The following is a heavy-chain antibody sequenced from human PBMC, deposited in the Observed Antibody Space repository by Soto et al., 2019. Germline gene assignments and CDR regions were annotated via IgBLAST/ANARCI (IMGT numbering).Heavy chain of an antibody. V-gene: IGHV1-2*04. CDR2: INPNSGGT. CDR1: GYTFTGYY. Sequence: ASVKVSCKASGYTFTGYYMHWVRQAPGQGLEWMGWINPNSGGTNYAQKFQGWVTMTRDTSISTAYMELSRLRSDDTAVYYCARATVYSNQRAYYGMDVWGQGTTVTVSS. J-gene: IGHJ6*02. CDR3: ARATVYSNQRAYYGMDV. D-gene: IGHD4-4*01.